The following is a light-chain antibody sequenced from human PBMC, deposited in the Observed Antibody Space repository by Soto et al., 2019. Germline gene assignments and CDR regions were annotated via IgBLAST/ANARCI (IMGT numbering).Light chain of an antibody. CDR2: DAS. J-gene: IGKJ2*01. CDR3: QPYHSYSPPYS. CDR1: QSISSL. Sequence: DIEMTQSPSTLSASVGDRVTINCPASQSISSLLAWYQHKPGKAPKLLIYDASSLECGVPSRCSGSGSGTGFTLTTSSLQPDDFATYYCQPYHSYSPPYSFGQGTKLEI. V-gene: IGKV1-5*01.